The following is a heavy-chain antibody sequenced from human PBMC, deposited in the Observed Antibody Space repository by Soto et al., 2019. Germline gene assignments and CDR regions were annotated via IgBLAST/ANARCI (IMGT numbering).Heavy chain of an antibody. D-gene: IGHD1-26*01. CDR1: GFSFSTYA. CDR2: IWYDGSTK. J-gene: IGHJ4*02. CDR3: ARDYSGNYKVLFYLGF. V-gene: IGHV3-33*01. Sequence: QVQLVQSGGGVVQPGRSLRLSCAASGFSFSTYAMHWVRQAPGKGLEWVAVIWYDGSTKYYSDSVRGRFTISRDNSNKTLYLQMSSLGAEDTAVYYCARDYSGNYKVLFYLGFWGQGTLVTVSS.